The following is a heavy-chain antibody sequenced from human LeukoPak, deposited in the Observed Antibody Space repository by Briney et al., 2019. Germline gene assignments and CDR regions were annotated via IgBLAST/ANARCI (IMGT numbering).Heavy chain of an antibody. D-gene: IGHD3-3*01. CDR2: MNPNSGNT. CDR1: GYTFTSYD. J-gene: IGHJ4*02. V-gene: IGHV1-8*01. CDR3: ARGSASTIFGVAEIDY. Sequence: ASVKVSCKASGYTFTSYDINWVRQATGQGLEWMGWMNPNSGNTGYAQKFQGRVTMTRNTSISTAYMELSSLRSEDTAVYYCARGSASTIFGVAEIDYWGQGTLVTVSS.